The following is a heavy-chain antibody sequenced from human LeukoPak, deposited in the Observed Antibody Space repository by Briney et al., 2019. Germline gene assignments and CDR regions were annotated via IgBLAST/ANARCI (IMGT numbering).Heavy chain of an antibody. D-gene: IGHD3-10*01. V-gene: IGHV4-30-4*08. CDR1: GGSISSGDYD. J-gene: IGHJ4*02. CDR2: IYYSGST. Sequence: PSQTLSLTCTVSGGSISSGDYDWSWIRQPPGKGLEWIGYIYYSGSTYYNPSLKSRVTISVDTSKNQFSLKLSSVTAADTAVYYCAREYNGSGSYPGKDYWGQGTLVTVSS. CDR3: AREYNGSGSYPGKDY.